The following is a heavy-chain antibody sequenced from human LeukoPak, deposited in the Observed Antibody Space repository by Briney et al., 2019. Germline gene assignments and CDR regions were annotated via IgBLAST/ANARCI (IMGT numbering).Heavy chain of an antibody. CDR1: GYRFTTYW. Sequence: GESLKISCKVSGYRFTTYWIGWVRQMPGKGLEWMGVIYPGDSDTRYSPSFQGQVTISADKSISTAYLQWSSLKASDTAMFYCARLGYCSSTSCPKGFFDSWGQGTLVTVSS. V-gene: IGHV5-51*01. CDR3: ARLGYCSSTSCPKGFFDS. J-gene: IGHJ4*02. CDR2: IYPGDSDT. D-gene: IGHD2-2*01.